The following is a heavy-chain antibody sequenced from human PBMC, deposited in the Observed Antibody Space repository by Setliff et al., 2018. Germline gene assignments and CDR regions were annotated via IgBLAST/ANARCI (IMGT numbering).Heavy chain of an antibody. V-gene: IGHV3-21*04. D-gene: IGHD2-15*01. CDR2: ISPYSDYI. J-gene: IGHJ4*02. CDR3: ARGRIGSTWTGDY. Sequence: PGGSLRLSCAASTFTLGTYSMHWVRQAPGKGLAWVSSISPYSDYIYYADSVRGRFTISRDNSKNTLYLQMNNLTSDDRAIYYCARGRIGSTWTGDYWGQGTLVTVSS. CDR1: TFTLGTYS.